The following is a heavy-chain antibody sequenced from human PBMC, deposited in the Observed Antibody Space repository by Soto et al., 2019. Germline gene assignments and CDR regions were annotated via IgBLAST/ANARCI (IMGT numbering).Heavy chain of an antibody. CDR1: GFTFTNAW. J-gene: IGHJ4*02. Sequence: EVHLVESGGGLVEPGGSLRLSCVASGFTFTNAWMSWVRQAPGKGLEYVGRIKSKTDGGTTDYATPVEGRFTISRDDSKNTLYLQLNSRKTEDTGVYYCTTGGGTMDYWGQGTLVTASS. CDR3: TTGGGTMDY. D-gene: IGHD3-16*01. CDR2: IKSKTDGGTT. V-gene: IGHV3-15*01.